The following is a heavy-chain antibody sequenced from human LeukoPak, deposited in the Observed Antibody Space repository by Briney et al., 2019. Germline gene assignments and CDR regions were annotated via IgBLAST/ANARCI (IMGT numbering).Heavy chain of an antibody. CDR1: GFAFCSYW. V-gene: IGHV3-7*01. J-gene: IGHJ5*02. CDR3: ARRGSEYNWFDP. D-gene: IGHD6-19*01. Sequence: GGSLRLSCTASGFAFCSYWMSWVRQAPGKGGLEGVANIKQDGNEKYYVDSVKGRFTISRDNSKNSLYLQMNSLRVEDTAVYYCARRGSEYNWFDPWGQGTLVTVSS. CDR2: IKQDGNEK.